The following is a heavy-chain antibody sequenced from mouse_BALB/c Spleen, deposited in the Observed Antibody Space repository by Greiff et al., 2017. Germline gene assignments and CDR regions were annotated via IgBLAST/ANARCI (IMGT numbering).Heavy chain of an antibody. Sequence: EVKLVESGGGLVQPGGSLRLSCAPSGFTFTDYYMSWVRQPPGKALEWLGFIRNKANGYTTEYSASVKGRFTISRDNSQSILYLQMNTLRAEDSATYYCARVYSYSGGYYAMDYWGQGTSVTVSS. D-gene: IGHD2-1*01. CDR1: GFTFTDYY. CDR3: ARVYSYSGGYYAMDY. J-gene: IGHJ4*01. V-gene: IGHV7-3*02. CDR2: IRNKANGYTT.